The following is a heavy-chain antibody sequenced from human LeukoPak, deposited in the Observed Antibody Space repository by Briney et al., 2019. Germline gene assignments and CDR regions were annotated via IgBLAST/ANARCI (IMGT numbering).Heavy chain of an antibody. Sequence: ASVKVSCKVSGYTLTELSMHWVRQAPGKGLEWMGGFDPEDGETIYAQKFQGRVTMTEDTSTDTAYMELSSLRSEDTAVYYCATGPFGSPTVLDWGQGTLVTVSS. CDR3: ATGPFGSPTVLD. CDR1: GYTLTELS. J-gene: IGHJ4*02. V-gene: IGHV1-24*01. CDR2: FDPEDGET. D-gene: IGHD1-26*01.